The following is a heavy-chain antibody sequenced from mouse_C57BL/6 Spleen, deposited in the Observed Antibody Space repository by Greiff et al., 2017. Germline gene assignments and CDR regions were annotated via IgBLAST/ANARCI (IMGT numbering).Heavy chain of an antibody. D-gene: IGHD6-1*01. Sequence: EVQRVESGPGLVKPSQSLSLTCSVTGYSITSGYYWNWIRQFPGNKLEWMGYISYDGSNNYNPSLKNRISITRDTSKNQFFLKLNSVTTEDTATYYCARESLDAMDYWGQGTSVTVSS. CDR1: GYSITSGYY. V-gene: IGHV3-6*01. CDR3: ARESLDAMDY. CDR2: ISYDGSN. J-gene: IGHJ4*01.